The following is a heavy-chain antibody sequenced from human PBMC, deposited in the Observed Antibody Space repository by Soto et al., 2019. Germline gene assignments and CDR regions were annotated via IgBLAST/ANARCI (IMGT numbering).Heavy chain of an antibody. Sequence: GGSLRLSCAASGFTFSSYSMNWVRQAPGKGLEWVSSISSSSSYIYYADSVKGRFTISRDNAKNSLYLQMNSLRAEDTAVSSCVRWRGSSCYLGREHYFDYFGQETLVTVSS. D-gene: IGHD3-16*02. J-gene: IGHJ4*02. CDR3: VRWRGSSCYLGREHYFDY. V-gene: IGHV3-21*01. CDR2: ISSSSSYI. CDR1: GFTFSSYS.